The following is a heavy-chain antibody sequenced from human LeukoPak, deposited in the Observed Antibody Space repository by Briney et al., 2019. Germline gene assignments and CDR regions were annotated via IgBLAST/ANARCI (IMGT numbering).Heavy chain of an antibody. CDR1: GFTFSSYA. J-gene: IGHJ4*02. V-gene: IGHV3-30-3*01. D-gene: IGHD1-1*01. Sequence: GGSLRLSCAASGFTFSSYAMHWVRQAPGKGLEWVAVISYDGSNKYYADSVKGRFTISRDNSKNTLYLQMSSLRAEDTAVYYCAKDRTGTTEGIDYWGQGTLVTVSS. CDR2: ISYDGSNK. CDR3: AKDRTGTTEGIDY.